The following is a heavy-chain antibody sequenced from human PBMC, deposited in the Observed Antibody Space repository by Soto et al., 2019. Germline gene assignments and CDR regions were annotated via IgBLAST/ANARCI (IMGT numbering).Heavy chain of an antibody. CDR1: GFTFSSYG. Sequence: GGSLRLSCAASGFTFSSYGMHWVRQAPGKGLEWVAVISYDGSNKYYADSVKGRFTISRDNSKNTLYLQMNSLRAEDTAVYYCAKDRRGSYRNTYFDYWGQGTLVTVSS. D-gene: IGHD1-26*01. CDR2: ISYDGSNK. CDR3: AKDRRGSYRNTYFDY. J-gene: IGHJ4*02. V-gene: IGHV3-30*18.